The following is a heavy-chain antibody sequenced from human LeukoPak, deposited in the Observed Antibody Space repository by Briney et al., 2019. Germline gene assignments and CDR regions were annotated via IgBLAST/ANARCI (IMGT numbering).Heavy chain of an antibody. CDR3: ARGGDSSGYYPLLFYYYYMDV. J-gene: IGHJ6*03. CDR1: GGTFSSYA. Sequence: ASVKVSCKASGGTFSSYAISWVRQAPGQGLEWMGGIIPIFGTANYAQKFQGRVTITADKSTSTAYMELSSLRSEDTAVYYCARGGDSSGYYPLLFYYYYMDVWGKGTTVTVSS. D-gene: IGHD3-22*01. CDR2: IIPIFGTA. V-gene: IGHV1-69*06.